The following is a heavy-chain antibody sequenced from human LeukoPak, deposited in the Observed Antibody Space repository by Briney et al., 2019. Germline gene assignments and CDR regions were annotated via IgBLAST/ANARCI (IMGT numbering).Heavy chain of an antibody. J-gene: IGHJ4*02. D-gene: IGHD6-19*01. CDR1: GGTFSSYA. Sequence: ASVKVSCKASGGTFSSYAISWVRQAPGQGLEWMGRIIPIFGTANYAQKFQGRVTITTDESTSTAYMELSSLRSEDTAVYYCAREARIAVAGAEFDYWGQGTLVTVSS. V-gene: IGHV1-69*05. CDR2: IIPIFGTA. CDR3: AREARIAVAGAEFDY.